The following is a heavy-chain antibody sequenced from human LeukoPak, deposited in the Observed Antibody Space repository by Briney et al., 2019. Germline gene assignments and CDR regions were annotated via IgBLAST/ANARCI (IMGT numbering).Heavy chain of an antibody. J-gene: IGHJ4*02. CDR3: ARVRRGYSYGPFDY. CDR1: GFTLSSYS. CDR2: ISSRSSNI. V-gene: IGHV3-21*01. D-gene: IGHD5-18*01. Sequence: GGSLRLSCAASGFTLSSYSMNWVRQAPGKGLEWVSSISSRSSNIYYADSVKGRFTISRDNAKNSLYLQMNSLRAEDTAVYYCARVRRGYSYGPFDYWGQGTLVTVSS.